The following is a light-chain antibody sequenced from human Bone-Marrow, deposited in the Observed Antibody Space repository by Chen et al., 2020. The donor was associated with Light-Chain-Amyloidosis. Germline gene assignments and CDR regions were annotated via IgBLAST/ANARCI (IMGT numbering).Light chain of an antibody. CDR1: SSDVGAYNY. CDR2: DVS. CDR3: SSHTSGTAWI. V-gene: IGLV2-14*01. J-gene: IGLJ2*01. Sequence: QSALTQPASVSGSPGQSITISCTGTSSDVGAYNYVSWYQQHPGKAPKLMIYDVSNRPSGVPYRFSGSKSGNTASLTISGLQTEDEADYYCSSHTSGTAWIFGGGTKLTVL.